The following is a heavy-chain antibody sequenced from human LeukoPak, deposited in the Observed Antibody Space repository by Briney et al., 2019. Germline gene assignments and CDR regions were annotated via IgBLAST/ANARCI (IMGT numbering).Heavy chain of an antibody. CDR3: ARGGGYDWGAFDY. Sequence: SETLSLTCTVSGGSISSYYWNWIRQPPGKGLEWIGFISYSGSTGYRPSLKSRVTISVDTSKNQFSLKLSSVTAADTAVYYCARGGGYDWGAFDYWGQGTLVTVSS. D-gene: IGHD5-12*01. V-gene: IGHV4-59*01. J-gene: IGHJ4*02. CDR1: GGSISSYY. CDR2: ISYSGST.